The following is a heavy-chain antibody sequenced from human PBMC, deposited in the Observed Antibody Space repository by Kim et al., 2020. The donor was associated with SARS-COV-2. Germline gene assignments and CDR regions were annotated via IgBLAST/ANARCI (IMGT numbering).Heavy chain of an antibody. CDR3: AREIRGPYYGSGSFDY. CDR2: IYYSGST. CDR1: GGSISSYY. J-gene: IGHJ4*02. D-gene: IGHD3-10*01. V-gene: IGHV4-59*13. Sequence: SETLSLTCTVSGGSISSYYWRWIRQPPGKGLEWIGNIYYSGSTNYNPSLKSRVTISVDTSKNQFFLKLSSVTAADTAVYYCAREIRGPYYGSGSFDYWGQGTLVAVSS.